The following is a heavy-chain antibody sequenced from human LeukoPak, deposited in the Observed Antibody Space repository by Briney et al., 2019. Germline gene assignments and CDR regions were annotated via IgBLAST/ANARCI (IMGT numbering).Heavy chain of an antibody. J-gene: IGHJ4*02. Sequence: GGSLRLSCAASGFTFSSYGMHWVRQAPGKGLEWVAFIRYDGSNKYYADSVKGRFTISRDNSKNTLYLQMNSLRPEDTAVYYCAKDVGGYDCAFDYWGQGTLVTVSS. CDR1: GFTFSSYG. D-gene: IGHD5-12*01. CDR3: AKDVGGYDCAFDY. V-gene: IGHV3-30*02. CDR2: IRYDGSNK.